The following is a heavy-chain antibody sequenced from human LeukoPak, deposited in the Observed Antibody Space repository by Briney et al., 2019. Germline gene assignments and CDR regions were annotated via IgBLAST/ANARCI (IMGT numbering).Heavy chain of an antibody. CDR1: GYTFTSYD. CDR2: MNPNSGNT. V-gene: IGHV1-8*01. CDR3: ARRALGYCSGGSCITS. J-gene: IGHJ3*01. Sequence: GASVKVSCKASGYTFTSYDINRVRQATGQGLEWMGWMNPNSGNTGYAQKFQGRVTMTRNTSISTAYMELSSLRSEDSAVYYCARRALGYCSGGSCITSWGRGTMVTVSS. D-gene: IGHD2-15*01.